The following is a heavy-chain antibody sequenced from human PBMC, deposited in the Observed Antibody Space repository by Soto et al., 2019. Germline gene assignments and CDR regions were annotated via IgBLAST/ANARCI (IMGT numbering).Heavy chain of an antibody. J-gene: IGHJ4*02. V-gene: IGHV3-48*01. CDR3: ASVLGSRRSGSYPSY. CDR2: ISTNNDAI. CDR1: GFSISDCS. D-gene: IGHD3-10*01. Sequence: GGSLRLSCAASGFSISDCSMNWVRRAPGKGLEWISYISTNNDAIYYADSVKGRFTISRDNTKNSLYLQMNSLRAEDTALYYCASVLGSRRSGSYPSYWGQGTLVTVSS.